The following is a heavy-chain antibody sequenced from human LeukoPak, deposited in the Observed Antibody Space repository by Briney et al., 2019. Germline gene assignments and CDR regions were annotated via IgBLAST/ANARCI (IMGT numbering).Heavy chain of an antibody. CDR3: ARDLYGSGNYYGYFHY. J-gene: IGHJ4*02. Sequence: SETLSLTCTGTGVSISSHHWSWIRQPAGKGLDWIGRIYSSGSTNYNPSLKSRVSMSAKKYKNHFLLKLSSVTAADTAVYYCARDLYGSGNYYGYFHYWGQGTLVTVSS. V-gene: IGHV4-4*07. CDR2: IYSSGST. CDR1: GVSISSHH. D-gene: IGHD3-10*01.